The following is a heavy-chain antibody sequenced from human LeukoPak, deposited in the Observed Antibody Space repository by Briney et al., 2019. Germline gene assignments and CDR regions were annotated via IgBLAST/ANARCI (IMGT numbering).Heavy chain of an antibody. CDR3: AELGITMIGGV. D-gene: IGHD3-10*02. J-gene: IGHJ6*04. CDR2: ISSSGSTI. CDR1: GFTFSSYE. V-gene: IGHV3-48*03. Sequence: GGSLRLSCAASGFTFSSYEMNWVRPAPGKGLEWVSYISSSGSTIYYPNSVEGRFTISRDNAKNSLYLQMNSLRAEDTPVYYCAELGITMIGGVWGKGTTVTISS.